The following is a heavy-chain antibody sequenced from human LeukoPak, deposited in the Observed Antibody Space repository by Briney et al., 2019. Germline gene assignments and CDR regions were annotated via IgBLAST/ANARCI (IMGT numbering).Heavy chain of an antibody. Sequence: PSETLSPTCTISGGSISSYYWSWIRQPPGKGLEWIGYIYYSGSTNYNPSLKSRVTISVDTSKNQFSLKLSSVTAADTAVYYCARDVDCSGGSCYDYWGQGTLVTVSS. V-gene: IGHV4-59*01. J-gene: IGHJ4*02. CDR3: ARDVDCSGGSCYDY. CDR2: IYYSGST. CDR1: GGSISSYY. D-gene: IGHD2-15*01.